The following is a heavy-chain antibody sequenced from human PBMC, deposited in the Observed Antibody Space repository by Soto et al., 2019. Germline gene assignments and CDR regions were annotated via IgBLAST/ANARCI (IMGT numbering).Heavy chain of an antibody. D-gene: IGHD6-13*01. CDR2: ISGSGGST. CDR3: AKVIAAAGTGYWFDP. J-gene: IGHJ5*02. Sequence: EVQLLESGGGLVHPGGSLRLSCAASGFTFSSYAMSWVRQAPGKGLEWVSAISGSGGSTYYADSVKGRFTISRDNSKNTLYLQMNSLRAEDTAGYYCAKVIAAAGTGYWFDPWGQGTLVTVSS. V-gene: IGHV3-23*01. CDR1: GFTFSSYA.